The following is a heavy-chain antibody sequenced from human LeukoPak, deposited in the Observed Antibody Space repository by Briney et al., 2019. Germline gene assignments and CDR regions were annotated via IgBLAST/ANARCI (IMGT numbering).Heavy chain of an antibody. CDR3: ARGVYTFYYGLDV. Sequence: ASVTVSCTASGYIFTGYAMDWVRQAPGQRLEWMGWIDGGNGNTKYSQKFQGRVTITRDTSASTAYMEPSSLRSEDTAVYYCARGVYTFYYGLDVWGQGTTVTVSS. CDR1: GYIFTGYA. J-gene: IGHJ6*02. CDR2: IDGGNGNT. D-gene: IGHD5-18*01. V-gene: IGHV1-3*01.